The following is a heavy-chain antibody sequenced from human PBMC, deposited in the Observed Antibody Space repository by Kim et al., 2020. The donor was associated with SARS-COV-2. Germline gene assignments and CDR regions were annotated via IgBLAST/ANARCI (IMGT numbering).Heavy chain of an antibody. CDR1: GDSVSSNSAA. J-gene: IGHJ3*02. D-gene: IGHD6-13*01. Sequence: SQTLSLTCAISGDSVSSNSAAWNWIRQSPSRGLEWLGRTYYRSKWYNDYAVSVKSRITINPDTSKNQFSLQLNSVTPEDTAVYYCARDSPGVYSSSWREEKGEGLDIWGQGTMVTVSS. CDR3: ARDSPGVYSSSWREEKGEGLDI. V-gene: IGHV6-1*01. CDR2: TYYRSKWYN.